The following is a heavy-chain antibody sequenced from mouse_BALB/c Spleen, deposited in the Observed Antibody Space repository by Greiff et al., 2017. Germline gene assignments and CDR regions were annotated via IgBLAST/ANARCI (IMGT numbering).Heavy chain of an antibody. Sequence: QVQLQQSGAELARPGASVKMSCKASGYTFTSYTMHWVKQRPGQGLEWIGYINPSSGYTNYNQKFKDKATLTADKSSSTAYMQLSSLTSEDSAVYYCARMWILDGSSPYAMDYWGQGTSVTVSS. CDR1: GYTFTSYT. V-gene: IGHV1-4*01. D-gene: IGHD1-1*01. J-gene: IGHJ4*01. CDR2: INPSSGYT. CDR3: ARMWILDGSSPYAMDY.